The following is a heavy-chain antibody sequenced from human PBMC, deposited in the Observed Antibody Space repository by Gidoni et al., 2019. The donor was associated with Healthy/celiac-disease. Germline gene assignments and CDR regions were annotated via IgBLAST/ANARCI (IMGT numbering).Heavy chain of an antibody. CDR2: ISWDGGST. CDR3: AKEAKGAYSGSYPGYFDY. Sequence: EVQLVESGGVVVPPGGSLRLSCAASGFTFDEYTMHWVRQAPGKGLEWVSLISWDGGSTYYADSVKGRFTISRDNSKNSLYLQMNSLRTEDTALYYCAKEAKGAYSGSYPGYFDYWGQGTLVTVSS. CDR1: GFTFDEYT. J-gene: IGHJ4*02. V-gene: IGHV3-43*01. D-gene: IGHD1-26*01.